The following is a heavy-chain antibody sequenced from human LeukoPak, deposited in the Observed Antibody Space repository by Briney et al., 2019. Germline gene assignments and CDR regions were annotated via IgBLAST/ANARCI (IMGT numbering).Heavy chain of an antibody. CDR2: IYTSGST. D-gene: IGHD2-2*01. J-gene: IGHJ5*02. V-gene: IGHV4-4*07. CDR3: ARVSCSSTSCYRFDP. Sequence: PSETLSPTCTVSGGSISSYYWSWIRQPAGKGLEWIGRIYTSGSTNYNPSLKSRVTMSVDTSKNQFSLKLSSVTAADTAVYYCARVSCSSTSCYRFDPWGQGTLVTVSS. CDR1: GGSISSYY.